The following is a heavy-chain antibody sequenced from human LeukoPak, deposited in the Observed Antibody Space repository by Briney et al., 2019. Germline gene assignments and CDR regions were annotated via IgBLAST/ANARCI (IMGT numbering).Heavy chain of an antibody. CDR3: AKDRGQWELLGDAFDI. V-gene: IGHV3-9*01. J-gene: IGHJ3*02. Sequence: GGSLRLSCAASGFTFGDYAMHWVRHAPGKGLEWVSGISWNSGSIGYADSVKGRFTISRDNAKNSLYLQMNSLRAEDTALYYCAKDRGQWELLGDAFDIWGQGTMVTVSS. CDR2: ISWNSGSI. D-gene: IGHD1-26*01. CDR1: GFTFGDYA.